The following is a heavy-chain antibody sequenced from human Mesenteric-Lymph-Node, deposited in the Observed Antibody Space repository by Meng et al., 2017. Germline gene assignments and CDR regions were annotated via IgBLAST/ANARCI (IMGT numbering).Heavy chain of an antibody. D-gene: IGHD6-19*01. V-gene: IGHV4-4*02. CDR1: GGSISSSNW. J-gene: IGHJ4*02. CDR3: ASFPPPGKQWLVTDY. CDR2: IYHSGST. Sequence: VERQESGPGLVKPSGTPSLSCAVSGGSISSSNWWSWVRQPPRKGLEWIGEIYHSGSTNYNPSLKSRVTISVDKSKNQFSLKLSSVTAADTAVYYCASFPPPGKQWLVTDYWGQGTLVTVSS.